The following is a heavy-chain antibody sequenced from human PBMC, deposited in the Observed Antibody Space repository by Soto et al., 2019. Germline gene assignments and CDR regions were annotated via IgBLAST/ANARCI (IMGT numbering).Heavy chain of an antibody. CDR2: ISGSGDYT. D-gene: IGHD1-26*01. J-gene: IGHJ4*02. V-gene: IGHV3-23*02. Sequence: EVQLLESGGDLIHPGGSLRLSCTASGFSFSTYSLSWVRQAPGKGLEWVSAISGSGDYTYYRDSVKGRFTISRDNAQNTLYLQMHSLRVEDTAVYFCTKDRIASGSLTYWGQGTLVAVSS. CDR3: TKDRIASGSLTY. CDR1: GFSFSTYS.